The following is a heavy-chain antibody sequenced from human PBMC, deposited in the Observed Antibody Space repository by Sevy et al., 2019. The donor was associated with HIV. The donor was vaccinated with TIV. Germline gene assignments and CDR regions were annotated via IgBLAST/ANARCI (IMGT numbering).Heavy chain of an antibody. CDR3: ARGQYYYGSGSPLGAFDI. CDR2: IYYSGST. CDR1: GGSISSGDYY. J-gene: IGHJ3*02. V-gene: IGHV4-30-4*01. Sequence: TLSLTCTVSGGSISSGDYYWSWIRQPPGKGLEWIGYIYYSGSTYYNPSLKSRVTISEDTSKNQFSLKLGSVTAADTAAYFCARGQYYYGSGSPLGAFDIWGQGTMVTVSS. D-gene: IGHD3-10*01.